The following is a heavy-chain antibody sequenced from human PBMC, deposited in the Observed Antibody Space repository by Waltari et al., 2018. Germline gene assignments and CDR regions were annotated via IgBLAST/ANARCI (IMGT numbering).Heavy chain of an antibody. J-gene: IGHJ6*02. V-gene: IGHV1-46*01. CDR3: ASEVTTATKGGMDV. CDR1: EYIFTAFY. Sequence: QGQLVQSGAEVKKPGASLKVSCKASEYIFTAFYIHWVRQAPGQGLEWMGIINPSGGSTSYAQKFPGRVTMTRDTSTSTVYMELSSLRSEDTAVYYCASEVTTATKGGMDVWGQGTTVTVSS. D-gene: IGHD1-26*01. CDR2: INPSGGST.